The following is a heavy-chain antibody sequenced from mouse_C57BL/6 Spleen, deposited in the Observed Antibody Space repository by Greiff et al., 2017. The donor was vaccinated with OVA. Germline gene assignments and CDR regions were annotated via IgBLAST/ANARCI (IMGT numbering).Heavy chain of an antibody. CDR3: ARSGATVVATDWYFDV. CDR2: IDPNSGGT. J-gene: IGHJ1*03. V-gene: IGHV1-72*01. Sequence: QVQLKQPGAELVKPGASVKLSCKASGYTFTSYWMHWVKQRPGRGLEWIGRIDPNSGGTKYNEKCKSKATLTVDKPSSTAYMQLSSLTSEDSAVYYCARSGATVVATDWYFDVWGTGTTVTVSS. CDR1: GYTFTSYW. D-gene: IGHD1-1*01.